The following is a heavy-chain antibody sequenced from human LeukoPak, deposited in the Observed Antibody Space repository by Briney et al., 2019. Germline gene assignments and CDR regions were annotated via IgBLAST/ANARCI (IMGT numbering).Heavy chain of an antibody. V-gene: IGHV3-9*03. CDR1: GFTFSNAW. CDR3: AKGPSGSPRTRFDI. D-gene: IGHD1-26*01. CDR2: ISWNGGSI. Sequence: GGSLRLSCAASGFTFSNAWMSWVRQAPGKGLEWVSGISWNGGSIGYADSVKGRFTISRDNAKNSLYLQMNSLRAEDMALYYCAKGPSGSPRTRFDIWGQGTMVTVSS. J-gene: IGHJ3*02.